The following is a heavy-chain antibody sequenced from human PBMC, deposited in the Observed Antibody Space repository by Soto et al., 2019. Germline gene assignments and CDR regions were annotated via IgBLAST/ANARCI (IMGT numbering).Heavy chain of an antibody. J-gene: IGHJ4*02. Sequence: AASVKVSCKASGGTFSSYAISWVRQAPGQGLEWMGGIIPIFGTANYAQKFQGRVTITADESTSTAYMELSSLRSEDTAVYYCASNYYDSSGYYYVVDYWGQGTLVTVSS. V-gene: IGHV1-69*13. CDR3: ASNYYDSSGYYYVVDY. D-gene: IGHD3-22*01. CDR2: IIPIFGTA. CDR1: GGTFSSYA.